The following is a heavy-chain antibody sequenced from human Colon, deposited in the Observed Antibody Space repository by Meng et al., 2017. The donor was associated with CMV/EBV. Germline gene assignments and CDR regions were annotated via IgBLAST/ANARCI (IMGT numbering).Heavy chain of an antibody. CDR1: GFTFSNHA. D-gene: IGHD2-21*01. CDR3: VRADRCGGDCYDRPFDY. V-gene: IGHV3-23*01. CDR2: VNAGGRDT. Sequence: GEPLKISCAASGFTFSNHAMNWVRQAPGKGLEWVSTVNAGGRDTYYADSVKGRFTISRDNSKNTLFLLMSSLRVEDTAVYYCVRADRCGGDCYDRPFDYWGQGSLVTVSS. J-gene: IGHJ4*02.